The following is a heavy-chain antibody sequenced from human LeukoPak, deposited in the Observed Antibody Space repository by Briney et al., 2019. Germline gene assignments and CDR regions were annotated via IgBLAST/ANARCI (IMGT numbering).Heavy chain of an antibody. CDR2: INPNSGGT. CDR1: GYTLTGYY. J-gene: IGHJ4*02. CDR3: ARYAGEQLAQIDY. V-gene: IGHV1-2*02. Sequence: ASVKVSCKASGYTLTGYYMHWVRQAPGQGLEWMGWINPNSGGTNYAQKFQGRVTMTRDTSISTAYMELSRLRSDDTAVYYCARYAGEQLAQIDYWGQGTLVTVSS. D-gene: IGHD6-6*01.